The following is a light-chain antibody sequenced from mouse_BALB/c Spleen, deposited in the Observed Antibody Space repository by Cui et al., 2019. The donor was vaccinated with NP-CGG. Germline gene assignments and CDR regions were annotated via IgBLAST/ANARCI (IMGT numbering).Light chain of an antibody. J-gene: IGLJ1*01. CDR2: GTN. Sequence: QAFLTQKSALTTSPGETVTFTCRSSTGAVTTSNYANWVQEKPDHLFTGLIGGTNNRAPGVPARFSGSLIGDKAALTITGAQTEDEAIYFCALWYSNHWVFGGGTKLTVL. V-gene: IGLV1*01. CDR1: TGAVTTSNY. CDR3: ALWYSNHWV.